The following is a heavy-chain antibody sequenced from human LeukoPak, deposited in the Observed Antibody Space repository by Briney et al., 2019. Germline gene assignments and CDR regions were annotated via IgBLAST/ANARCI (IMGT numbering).Heavy chain of an antibody. D-gene: IGHD4-17*01. CDR2: INHSGST. CDR3: ARGVRSDYGDYGLNWFDP. J-gene: IGHJ5*02. V-gene: IGHV4-34*01. Sequence: ETLSLTCAVYGGSFSGYYWSWIRQPPGKGLEWIGEINHSGSTNYNPSLKSLVTISVDTSKNQFSLKLSSVTAADTAVYYCARGVRSDYGDYGLNWFDPWGQGTLVTVSS. CDR1: GGSFSGYY.